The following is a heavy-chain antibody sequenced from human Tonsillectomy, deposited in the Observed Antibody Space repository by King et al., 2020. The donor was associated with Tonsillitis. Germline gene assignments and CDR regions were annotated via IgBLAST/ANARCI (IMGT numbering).Heavy chain of an antibody. V-gene: IGHV1-45*02. Sequence: QLVQSGAEVKKTGSSVKVSCKASVDTFTYRYLHWVRQAPGQALEWMGWITPFNGNTKNEQKFQDRVIITRDTSISTAYMELSSLRSEDTAMYYCASYQLLSDPGAFDIWGQGTMVTVSS. D-gene: IGHD2-2*01. CDR2: ITPFNGNT. J-gene: IGHJ3*02. CDR1: VDTFTYRY. CDR3: ASYQLLSDPGAFDI.